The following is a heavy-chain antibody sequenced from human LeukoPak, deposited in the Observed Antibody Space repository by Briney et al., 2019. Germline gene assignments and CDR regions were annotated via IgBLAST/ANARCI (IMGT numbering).Heavy chain of an antibody. J-gene: IGHJ4*02. CDR1: GFIFSGHT. V-gene: IGHV3-21*06. Sequence: GESLKISCAASGFIFSGHTMNWVRQAPGRGLEWVSSISTSSTYIYYAGSVEGRFTISRDNPKNSLFLQMNSLRAEDTAIYYCVRKMKTGSSSGDYYYWGQGTLVTVSS. D-gene: IGHD1-1*01. CDR2: ISTSSTYI. CDR3: VRKMKTGSSSGDYYY.